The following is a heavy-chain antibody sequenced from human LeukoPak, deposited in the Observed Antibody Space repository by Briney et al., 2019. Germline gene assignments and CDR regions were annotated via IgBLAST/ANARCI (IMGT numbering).Heavy chain of an antibody. D-gene: IGHD6-13*01. Sequence: ASVKVSCKASGYTFTSYYMHWVRQAPGQGLEWMGIINPSGGSTSYAQKFQGSVTMTRDTSTSTVYMELSSLRSEDTAVYYCARDLAAAGTNHDAFDIWGQGTMVTVSS. CDR2: INPSGGST. CDR3: ARDLAAAGTNHDAFDI. CDR1: GYTFTSYY. J-gene: IGHJ3*02. V-gene: IGHV1-46*01.